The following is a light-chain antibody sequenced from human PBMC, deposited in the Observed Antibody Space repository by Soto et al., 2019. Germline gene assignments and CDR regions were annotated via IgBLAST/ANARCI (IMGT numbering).Light chain of an antibody. CDR3: QQYDKWPWT. V-gene: IGKV3-15*01. CDR1: QSISGP. J-gene: IGKJ1*01. CDR2: GAF. Sequence: EIVITQSPATLAVCPCVGATLSCRAAQSISGPLAWYQQKPGQAPMLLIYGAFTRATGFPARFSGSGSGTDFTLTVTSLQSEDFAVYYCQQYDKWPWTFGQGTKVDIK.